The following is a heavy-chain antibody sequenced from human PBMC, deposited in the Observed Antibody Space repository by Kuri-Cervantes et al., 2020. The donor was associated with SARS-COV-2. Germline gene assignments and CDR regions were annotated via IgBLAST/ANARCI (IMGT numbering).Heavy chain of an antibody. CDR3: ARYFGVITVDY. CDR1: GFTFSSYA. D-gene: IGHD3-3*01. Sequence: GGSLRLSCAASGFTFSSYAMSWVHQAPGKGLEWVSAISGSGGSTYYADSVKGRFTISRDNSKNTLYLQMNSLRVEDTAVYYCARYFGVITVDYWGRGTLVTVSS. V-gene: IGHV3-23*01. CDR2: ISGSGGST. J-gene: IGHJ4*02.